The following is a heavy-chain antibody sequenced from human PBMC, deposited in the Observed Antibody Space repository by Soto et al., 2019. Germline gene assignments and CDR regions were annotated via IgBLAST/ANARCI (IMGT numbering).Heavy chain of an antibody. V-gene: IGHV3-30-3*01. CDR3: ATVGDYYDSSGSFDY. D-gene: IGHD3-22*01. Sequence: PGGSRRRSWAASGFTFSSYAMHWVRQAPGKGLEWVAVISYDGSNKYYADSVKGRFTISRDNSKNTLYLQMNSLRAEDTAVYYCATVGDYYDSSGSFDYWGQGTLVTVSS. J-gene: IGHJ4*02. CDR2: ISYDGSNK. CDR1: GFTFSSYA.